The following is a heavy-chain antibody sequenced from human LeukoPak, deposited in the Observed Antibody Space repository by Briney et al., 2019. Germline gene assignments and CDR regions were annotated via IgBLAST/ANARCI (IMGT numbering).Heavy chain of an antibody. CDR2: ISGGGGST. V-gene: IGHV3-23*01. CDR3: AREPLPSEYYFDY. J-gene: IGHJ4*02. CDR1: GFTFSSYA. Sequence: GGSLRLSCAASGFTFSSYAMSWGRQAPGKGLEWVSAISGGGGSTYYADSVKGRFTISRDNSKNTLYLQMNSLRAEDTAVYYCAREPLPSEYYFDYWGQGTLVTVSS. D-gene: IGHD3-10*01.